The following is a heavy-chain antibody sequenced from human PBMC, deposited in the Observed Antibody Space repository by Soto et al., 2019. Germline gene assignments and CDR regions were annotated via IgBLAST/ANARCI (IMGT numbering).Heavy chain of an antibody. J-gene: IGHJ6*02. CDR1: GGTFSSYG. Sequence: ASLKVSCKASGGTFSSYGISWVRQAPGQGLEWMGWISAYNGNTNYAQKLQGRVTMTTDTATSTAYMELRSLRSDDTAMYYCARGGYYDSSGSRNYHYYGMNVWGQGTTVTVSS. D-gene: IGHD3-22*01. CDR3: ARGGYYDSSGSRNYHYYGMNV. V-gene: IGHV1-18*01. CDR2: ISAYNGNT.